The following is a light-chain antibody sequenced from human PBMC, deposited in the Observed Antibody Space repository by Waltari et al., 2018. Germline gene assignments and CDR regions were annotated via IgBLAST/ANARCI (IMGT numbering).Light chain of an antibody. CDR1: SSDVGGYEH. J-gene: IGLJ1*01. CDR3: CSYTDGYTFRL. V-gene: IGLV2-11*01. Sequence: SALTQPPSVSGSPGQSVTISCTGTSSDVGGYEHVSWFQQHPGKAPKLMIYDVTNPPSGVPDRFSGSKSGKTAYLTISGLQSEDEADYHGCSYTDGYTFRLFGTGTRVTVL. CDR2: DVT.